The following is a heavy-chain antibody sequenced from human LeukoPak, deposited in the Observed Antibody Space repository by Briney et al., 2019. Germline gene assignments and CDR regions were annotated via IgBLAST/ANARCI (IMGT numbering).Heavy chain of an antibody. Sequence: PGGSLRLSCAASGFTFSSYAMSWVRQAPGKGLEWVSAISGSGGSTYYADSVKGRFTISRDNSKNTLYLQMNSLRAEDTAVYYCGGNSGSYYVTSLLDYYFDYWGQGTLVTVSS. CDR1: GFTFSSYA. CDR3: GGNSGSYYVTSLLDYYFDY. CDR2: ISGSGGST. V-gene: IGHV3-23*01. D-gene: IGHD1-26*01. J-gene: IGHJ4*02.